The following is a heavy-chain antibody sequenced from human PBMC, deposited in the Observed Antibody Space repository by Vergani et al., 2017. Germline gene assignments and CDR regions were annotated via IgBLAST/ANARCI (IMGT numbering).Heavy chain of an antibody. CDR2: MNPNSGNT. J-gene: IGHJ4*02. Sequence: QVQLVQSGAEVKKPGASVKVSCKASGYTFTSYDINWVRQATGQGLEWMGWMNPNSGNTGYAQKFQGRVTMTRKTSISTAYRKLSSRRSADTAVYYCARGYLGARVFRHSYGYCFGYWGQGTLVTVSS. D-gene: IGHD5-18*01. CDR1: GYTFTSYD. V-gene: IGHV1-8*01. CDR3: ARGYLGARVFRHSYGYCFGY.